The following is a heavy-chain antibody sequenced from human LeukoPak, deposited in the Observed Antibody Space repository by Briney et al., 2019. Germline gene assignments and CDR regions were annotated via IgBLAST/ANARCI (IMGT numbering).Heavy chain of an antibody. D-gene: IGHD3-10*01. Sequence: PGGSLRLSCAASGFTFSSYSMNWVRQAPGKGLEWVSSISSSSSYIYYADSVKGRFTISRDNAKNSLYLQMNSLRAEDTAVYYCARPGHYGSGSYLPTINYYGMDVWGQGTTVTVSS. V-gene: IGHV3-21*04. J-gene: IGHJ6*02. CDR2: ISSSSSYI. CDR1: GFTFSSYS. CDR3: ARPGHYGSGSYLPTINYYGMDV.